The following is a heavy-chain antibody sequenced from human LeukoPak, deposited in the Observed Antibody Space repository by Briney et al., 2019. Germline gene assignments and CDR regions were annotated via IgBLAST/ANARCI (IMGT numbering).Heavy chain of an antibody. V-gene: IGHV5-51*01. D-gene: IGHD3-22*01. J-gene: IGHJ4*02. CDR3: ARHRTYYYDSSGYYYGPLDY. Sequence: RGGSLQISCQCSGSSFTSYWIGWGRPLPGKGVEWMGIIYPGDSDTRYSPSFQGQVTISADKSISTAYLQWSSLKASDTAMYYCARHRTYYYDSSGYYYGPLDYWGQGTLVTVSS. CDR1: GSSFTSYW. CDR2: IYPGDSDT.